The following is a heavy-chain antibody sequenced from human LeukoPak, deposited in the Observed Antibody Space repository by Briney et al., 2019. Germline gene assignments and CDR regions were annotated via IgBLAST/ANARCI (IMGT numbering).Heavy chain of an antibody. CDR1: GGSISTYY. J-gene: IGHJ4*02. CDR3: ARGKDQQSILDY. D-gene: IGHD2-21*01. CDR2: IFTSGST. V-gene: IGHV4-4*07. Sequence: PSETLSLTCTVSGGSISTYYWTWIRQPAGRGLEWIGRIFTSGSTDYNPSLKSRVTVSIDTSKNQFSLKLTSVTAADTAVYYCARGKDQQSILDYWGQGTLVTVSS.